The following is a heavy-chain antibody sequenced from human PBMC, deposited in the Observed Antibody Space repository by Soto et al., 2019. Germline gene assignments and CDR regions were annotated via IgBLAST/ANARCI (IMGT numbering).Heavy chain of an antibody. CDR1: GGTFSSYA. CDR3: GSARDGYTPSGY. D-gene: IGHD5-12*01. J-gene: IGHJ4*02. Sequence: QVQLVQSGAEVKKPGSSVKVSCKASGGTFSSYAISWVRQAPGQGLEWMGGIIPIFGTANYAQKFQGRVTITADKSTSTAYMGLSSLRSEDTAVYYCGSARDGYTPSGYWGQGTLVTVSS. CDR2: IIPIFGTA. V-gene: IGHV1-69*06.